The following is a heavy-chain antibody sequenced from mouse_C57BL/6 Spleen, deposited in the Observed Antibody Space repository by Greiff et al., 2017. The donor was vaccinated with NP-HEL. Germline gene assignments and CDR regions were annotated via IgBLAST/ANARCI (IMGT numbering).Heavy chain of an antibody. CDR3: ARSRYYYGSSPYYFDY. J-gene: IGHJ2*01. CDR2: IDPSDSYT. CDR1: GYTFTSYW. V-gene: IGHV1-59*01. Sequence: QVQLKQPGAELVRPGTSVKLSCKASGYTFTSYWMHWVKQRPGQGLEWIGVIDPSDSYTNYNQKFKGKATLTVDTSSSTAYMQLSSLTSEDSAVYYCARSRYYYGSSPYYFDYWGQGTTLTVSS. D-gene: IGHD1-1*01.